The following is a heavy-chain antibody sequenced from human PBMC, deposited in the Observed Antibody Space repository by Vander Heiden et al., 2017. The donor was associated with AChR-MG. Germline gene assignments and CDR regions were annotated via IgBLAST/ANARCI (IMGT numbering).Heavy chain of an antibody. V-gene: IGHV3-9*01. CDR3: AKDYYGSTAFYSSLTFDN. J-gene: IGHJ4*02. CDR2: ISWDSSSI. D-gene: IGHD3-22*01. Sequence: EVKLVESGGGLVQPGRSLRLSCAASGFTFADYAMYWVRQAPGKGLEWVSGISWDSSSIGYADSVKGRFTISRDNAKNSLYLQMNSLRAEDTASYYCAKDYYGSTAFYSSLTFDNWGQGTLVTVSS. CDR1: GFTFADYA.